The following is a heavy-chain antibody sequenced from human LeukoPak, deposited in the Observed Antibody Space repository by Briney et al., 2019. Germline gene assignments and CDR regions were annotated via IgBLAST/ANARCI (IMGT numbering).Heavy chain of an antibody. CDR1: GFTFSSYA. J-gene: IGHJ4*02. V-gene: IGHV3-64*01. D-gene: IGHD5-12*01. CDR2: ISGNGGST. CDR3: ARRYSGYDPFDY. Sequence: GGSLRLSCAASGFTFSSYAMHWVRQAPGKGLEYVSAISGNGGSTYYANCVKGRFTISRDNFKNTLYLQMGSLRAEDMAEYYCARRYSGYDPFDYWGQGTLVTVSS.